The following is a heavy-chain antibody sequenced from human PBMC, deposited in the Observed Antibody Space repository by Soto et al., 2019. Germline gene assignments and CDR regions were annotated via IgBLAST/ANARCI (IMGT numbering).Heavy chain of an antibody. CDR2: IWYDGSNK. Sequence: QVQLVESGGGVVQPGRSLRLSCAASGFTFSSYGMHWVRQAPGKGLEWVAVIWYDGSNKYYADSVKGRFTISRDNSKNTLYLQMNSLRAEDTAVYYCARGRWELLLYFQHWGQGTLVTVSS. D-gene: IGHD1-26*01. V-gene: IGHV3-33*01. CDR3: ARGRWELLLYFQH. CDR1: GFTFSSYG. J-gene: IGHJ1*01.